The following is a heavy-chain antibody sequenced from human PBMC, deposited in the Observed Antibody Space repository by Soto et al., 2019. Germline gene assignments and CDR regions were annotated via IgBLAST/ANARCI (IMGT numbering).Heavy chain of an antibody. Sequence: PGGSLRLSCAASGFAFSGYSMNWVRQPPGKGLEWVSYISTSGTTVYYADSVRGRFTISRDNAKNSLYLQMNSLRAEDTAVYYCSRDVGYYHDKLDCWGQGSLVPVSS. CDR2: ISTSGTTV. CDR1: GFAFSGYS. CDR3: SRDVGYYHDKLDC. J-gene: IGHJ4*02. V-gene: IGHV3-48*01. D-gene: IGHD2-15*01.